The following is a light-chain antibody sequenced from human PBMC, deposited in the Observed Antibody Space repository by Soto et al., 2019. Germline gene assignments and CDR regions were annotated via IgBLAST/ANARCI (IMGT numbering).Light chain of an antibody. CDR1: QGIGSD. V-gene: IGKV1-6*01. CDR3: LQDHNLLT. CDR2: AIS. J-gene: IGKJ4*01. Sequence: AIEMTQSPSSLSASVGDRVTITCRASQGIGSDLAWYQQRPGKAPKLLLYAISSLQSGVPSRFSGSGSGTDFTLTISSLQPEDLATYYCLQDHNLLTFGGGTKVEIK.